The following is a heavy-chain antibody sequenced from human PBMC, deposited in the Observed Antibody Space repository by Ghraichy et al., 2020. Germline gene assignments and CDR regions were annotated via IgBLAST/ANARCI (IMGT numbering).Heavy chain of an antibody. V-gene: IGHV3-23*01. CDR1: GFNFSSYA. Sequence: RLSCAASGFNFSSYAMSWVRQAPGKGLEWVSAISGSGGGTYYADSVKGRFTISRDNSKNTLYLQMSSLRAEDTAVYYCAKSPAWGWGAFDIWGQGTMVTVSS. CDR3: AKSPAWGWGAFDI. J-gene: IGHJ3*02. D-gene: IGHD3-16*01. CDR2: ISGSGGGT.